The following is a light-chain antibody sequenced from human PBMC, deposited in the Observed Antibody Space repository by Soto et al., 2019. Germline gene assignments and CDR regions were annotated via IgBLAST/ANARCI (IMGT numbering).Light chain of an antibody. V-gene: IGKV1-39*01. CDR3: QQSYSNPTWT. CDR2: DSS. CDR1: QSISTY. J-gene: IGKJ1*01. Sequence: DIQLTQSPSSLSASVGDRITITCRASQSISTYLNWYQQKPGEAPTLLVYDSSTLQSGVASRFSGSGFGAEFTLTVSSLQPEDFATYYCQQSYSNPTWTFGQGTKVEIK.